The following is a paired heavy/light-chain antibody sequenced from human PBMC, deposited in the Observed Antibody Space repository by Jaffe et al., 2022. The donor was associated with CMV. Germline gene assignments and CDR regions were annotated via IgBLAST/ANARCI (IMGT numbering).Heavy chain of an antibody. Sequence: EVQLVESGGGLVKPGGSLRLSCAASGFTFSSYSMNWVRQAPGKGLEWVSSISSSSSYIYYADSVKGRFTISRDNAKNSLYLQMNSLRAEDTAVYYCARAQEPPGEKWELEDAGAFDIWGQGTMVTVSS. CDR3: ARAQEPPGEKWELEDAGAFDI. V-gene: IGHV3-21*01. J-gene: IGHJ3*02. CDR2: ISSSSSYI. CDR1: GFTFSSYS. D-gene: IGHD1-26*01.
Light chain of an antibody. V-gene: IGKV3-15*01. CDR2: GAS. CDR3: QQYNNWPPTSLIFT. J-gene: IGKJ3*01. CDR1: QSVSSN. Sequence: EIVMTQSPATLSVSPGERATLSCRASQSVSSNLAWYQQKPGQAPRLLIYGASTRATGIPARFSGSGSGTEFTLTISSLQSEDFAVYYCQQYNNWPPTSLIFTFGPGTKVDIK.